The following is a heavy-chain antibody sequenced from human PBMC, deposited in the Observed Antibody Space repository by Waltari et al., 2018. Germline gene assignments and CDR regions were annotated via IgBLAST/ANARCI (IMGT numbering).Heavy chain of an antibody. D-gene: IGHD3-22*01. CDR3: ARERYYYDSSGFDY. V-gene: IGHV3-21*01. Sequence: EVQLVESGGGLVKPGGSLRLSCAASGFTFSSYSMTWVRQAPGKGLEWVSSISSSSSYIYYADSVKGRFTISRDNAKNSLYLQMNSLRAEDTAVYYCARERYYYDSSGFDYWGQGTLVTVSS. CDR1: GFTFSSYS. J-gene: IGHJ4*02. CDR2: ISSSSSYI.